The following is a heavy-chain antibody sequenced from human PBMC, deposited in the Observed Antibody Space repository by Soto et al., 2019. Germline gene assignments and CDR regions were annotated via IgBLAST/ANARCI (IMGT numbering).Heavy chain of an antibody. J-gene: IGHJ4*02. CDR1: GGSISSYY. D-gene: IGHD4-17*01. CDR2: IYYSGST. Sequence: ETLSLTCTVSGGSISSYYWSWIRQPPGKGLEWIGYIYYSGSTNYNPSLKSRVTISVDTSKNQFSLKLSSVTAADTAVYYCARDDGDYGVDYWGQGTLVTVSS. CDR3: ARDDGDYGVDY. V-gene: IGHV4-59*01.